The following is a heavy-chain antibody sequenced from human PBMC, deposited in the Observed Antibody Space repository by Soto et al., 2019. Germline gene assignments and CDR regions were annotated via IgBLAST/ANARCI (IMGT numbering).Heavy chain of an antibody. CDR3: TRGALSSSWHEVDY. Sequence: PGGSLRLSCAASGFTFSDYYMSWIRQAPRKGLEWVSYISSSSSYTNYADSVKGRFTISRDNAKNSLYLQMNSLRAEDTAVYYCTRGALSSSWHEVDYWGQGTLVTVSS. D-gene: IGHD6-13*01. CDR2: ISSSSSYT. CDR1: GFTFSDYY. V-gene: IGHV3-11*06. J-gene: IGHJ4*02.